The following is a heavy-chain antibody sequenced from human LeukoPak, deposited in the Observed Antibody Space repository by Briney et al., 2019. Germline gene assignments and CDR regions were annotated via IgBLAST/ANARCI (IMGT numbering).Heavy chain of an antibody. CDR1: GVSISSGSNY. V-gene: IGHV4-39*07. D-gene: IGHD3-10*01. J-gene: IGHJ3*02. CDR2: IYSSGST. Sequence: IPPETLSLTCSVSGVSISSGSNYWGWIRQPPGKTLEWIGSIYSSGSTYYNPSLKSRVIILIDTAKNHFSLNLSSVTAADTAVYYCARSDGYGLVGIWGQGTMVTVSS. CDR3: ARSDGYGLVGI.